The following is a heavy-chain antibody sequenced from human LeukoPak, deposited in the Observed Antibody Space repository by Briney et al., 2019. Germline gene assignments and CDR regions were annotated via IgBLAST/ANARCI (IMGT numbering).Heavy chain of an antibody. CDR1: GYTFIDYF. J-gene: IGHJ3*02. CDR3: ARAVSGTLGGAFDI. CDR2: INSNSGVT. V-gene: IGHV1-2*02. Sequence: ASVKVSCKASGYTFIDYFIHWMRQTPGQGLEWLGWINSNSGVTRYAQKFQGRVTLTRDTAAYMELSSLKYDDTAVYYCARAVSGTLGGAFDIWGQGTAVTVSS. D-gene: IGHD1-14*01.